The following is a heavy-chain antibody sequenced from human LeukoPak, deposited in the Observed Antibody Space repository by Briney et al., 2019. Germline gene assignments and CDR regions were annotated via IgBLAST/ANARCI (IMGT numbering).Heavy chain of an antibody. V-gene: IGHV3-30*18. J-gene: IGHJ4*02. CDR2: ISYDGSNK. CDR1: GFTFSSYG. Sequence: GRSLRLSCAASGFTFSSYGMHWVRQAPGKGLEWVAVISYDGSNKYYADSVKGRFTISRDNSKNTLYLQMNSLRAEDTAVYYCAKGRGAAAWYGIDYWGQGTLVTVSS. CDR3: AKGRGAAAWYGIDY. D-gene: IGHD6-13*01.